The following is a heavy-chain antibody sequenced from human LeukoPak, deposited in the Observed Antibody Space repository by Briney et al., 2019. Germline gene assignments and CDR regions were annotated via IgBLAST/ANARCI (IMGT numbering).Heavy chain of an antibody. D-gene: IGHD2-15*01. CDR3: AKDLLRRSIGYFDY. Sequence: PGGSLRLSCAAPGFTFSSYAMSWVRQAPGKGLEWVSAISGSGGSTYYADSVKGRFTISRDNSKNTLYLQMNSLRAEDTAVYYCAKDLLRRSIGYFDYWGQGTLVTVSS. V-gene: IGHV3-23*01. CDR1: GFTFSSYA. CDR2: ISGSGGST. J-gene: IGHJ4*02.